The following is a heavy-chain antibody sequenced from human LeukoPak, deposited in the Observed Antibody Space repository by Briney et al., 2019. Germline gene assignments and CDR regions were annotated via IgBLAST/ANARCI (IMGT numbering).Heavy chain of an antibody. CDR3: ARPGPGPWEPVDY. CDR2: IYYSGST. Sequence: SETLSLTCTVSGGSISSSSYYWGWIRQPPGKGLEWIGSIYYSGSTYYNPSLKSRVTISVDTSKNQFSLKLNSVTAADTAVYYCARPGPGPWEPVDYWGQGTLVTVSS. J-gene: IGHJ4*02. CDR1: GGSISSSSYY. V-gene: IGHV4-39*01. D-gene: IGHD1-26*01.